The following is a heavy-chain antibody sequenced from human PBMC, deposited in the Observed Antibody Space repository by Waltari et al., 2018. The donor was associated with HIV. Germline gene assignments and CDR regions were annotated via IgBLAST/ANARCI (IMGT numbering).Heavy chain of an antibody. Sequence: QVQVVQSGAQVKKPGASVKVSCKASGYTFSSYFIPWVRQAPGQGLEWMGWVDPYRGDSIYSQKFQGRVTMTRDTSISTAYMELTRLTSDDTAVYYCVSNWNYGTWGQGTLVTVSS. CDR1: GYTFSSYF. J-gene: IGHJ5*02. CDR2: VDPYRGDS. D-gene: IGHD1-7*01. V-gene: IGHV1-2*02. CDR3: VSNWNYGT.